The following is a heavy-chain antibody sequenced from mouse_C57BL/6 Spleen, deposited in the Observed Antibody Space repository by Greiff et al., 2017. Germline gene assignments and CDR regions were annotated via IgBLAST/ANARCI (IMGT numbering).Heavy chain of an antibody. CDR1: GYTFTSSW. J-gene: IGHJ4*01. Sequence: EVQLVESGTVLARPGASVKMSCKTSGYTFTSSWMHWVKQRPGQGLEWIGAIYPGNSDTSYNQKFKGKAKLTAVTSASTAYMELSSLTNEDSAVYYCTRYYYGSRVAMDYWGQGTSVTVSS. CDR3: TRYYYGSRVAMDY. D-gene: IGHD1-1*01. CDR2: IYPGNSDT. V-gene: IGHV1-5*01.